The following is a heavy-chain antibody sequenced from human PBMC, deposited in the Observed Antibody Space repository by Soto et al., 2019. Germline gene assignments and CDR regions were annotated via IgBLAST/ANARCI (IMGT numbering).Heavy chain of an antibody. CDR3: ARGQTVTTSGVRLSNTQYYYYGMDV. CDR2: IIPIFGTA. V-gene: IGHV1-69*13. J-gene: IGHJ6*02. D-gene: IGHD4-17*01. CDR1: GCTFSSYA. Sequence: SVKVSCKASGCTFSSYAISWVRQAPGQGLEWMGGIIPIFGTANYAQKFQGRVTITADESTSTAYMELSSLRSEDTAVYYCARGQTVTTSGVRLSNTQYYYYGMDVWGQGTTVTVSS.